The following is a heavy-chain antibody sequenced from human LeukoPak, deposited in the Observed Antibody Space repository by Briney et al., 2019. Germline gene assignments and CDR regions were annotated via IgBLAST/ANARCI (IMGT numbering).Heavy chain of an antibody. D-gene: IGHD4-17*01. CDR1: GYTFTNYY. CDR2: INAGNGNT. J-gene: IGHJ5*02. Sequence: ASVKVSCKASGYTFTNYYMHWVRQAPGQRLEWMGWINAGNGNTKYSQGFQGRVTITRDTSASTAYMELSSLRSEDMAVYYCARSQEEFYGDLVYNWFDPWGQGTLVTVSS. V-gene: IGHV1-3*03. CDR3: ARSQEEFYGDLVYNWFDP.